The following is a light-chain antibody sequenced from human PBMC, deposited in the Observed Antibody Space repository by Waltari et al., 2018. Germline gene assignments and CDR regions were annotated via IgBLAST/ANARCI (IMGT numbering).Light chain of an antibody. V-gene: IGKV1-33*01. CDR2: GAS. CDR1: EYISNY. Sequence: DVQMTQSPSSLSASIADRVTISCQASEYISNYVSWYQQKPGKAPNLLIYGASNLKTGVPSRFSGSESGTHFTLIISSLQPEDIATYYCLYYDEVPLTFGGGTKVEIK. CDR3: LYYDEVPLT. J-gene: IGKJ4*01.